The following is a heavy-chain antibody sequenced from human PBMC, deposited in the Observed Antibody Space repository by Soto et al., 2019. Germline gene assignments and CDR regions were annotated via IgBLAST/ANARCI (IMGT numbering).Heavy chain of an antibody. CDR2: IYYSGST. CDR1: GGSISSYY. J-gene: IGHJ4*02. CDR3: ARGQTYCSGGSCYPLSDY. V-gene: IGHV4-59*01. Sequence: SETLSLTCTVSGGSISSYYWSWILQPPWKGLEWIGYIYYSGSTNYNPSLKSRVTISVDTSKNQFSLKLSSVTAADTAVYYCARGQTYCSGGSCYPLSDYWGQGTLVTVSS. D-gene: IGHD2-15*01.